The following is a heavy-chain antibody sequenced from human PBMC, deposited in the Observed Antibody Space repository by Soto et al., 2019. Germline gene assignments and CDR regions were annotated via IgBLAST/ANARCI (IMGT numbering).Heavy chain of an antibody. CDR1: GFTFSSYS. CDR2: ISSSGSTI. Sequence: GGSLRLSCEVSGFTFSSYSMNWVRQAPGEGLEWISYISSSGSTIYYADSVKGRFTISRDNAKNSLYLQMNSLRAEDTAIYYCARGRYGDYLIDYWGQGTLVTVS. CDR3: ARGRYGDYLIDY. D-gene: IGHD3-22*01. V-gene: IGHV3-48*01. J-gene: IGHJ4*02.